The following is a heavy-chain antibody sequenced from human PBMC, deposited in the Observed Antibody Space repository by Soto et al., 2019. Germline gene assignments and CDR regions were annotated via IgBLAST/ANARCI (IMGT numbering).Heavy chain of an antibody. CDR1: GYTFISYG. Sequence: QVQLVQSGAEVKKPGASVKVSCKASGYTFISYGISWVRQAPGQGLEWMGWISAYNGNTNYAQKLQGRVTMTTDTSKSRAYMELRSLRSDDTVVYYCARDFRAGIYYGSGSSIDYWGQGTLVTVSS. J-gene: IGHJ4*02. CDR2: ISAYNGNT. D-gene: IGHD3-10*01. V-gene: IGHV1-18*01. CDR3: ARDFRAGIYYGSGSSIDY.